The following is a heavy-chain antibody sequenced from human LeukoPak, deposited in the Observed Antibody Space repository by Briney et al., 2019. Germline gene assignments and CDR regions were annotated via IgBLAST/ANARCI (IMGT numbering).Heavy chain of an antibody. CDR1: GYTFTHYY. J-gene: IGHJ6*03. CDR2: INPHSGGT. D-gene: IGHD3-10*01. V-gene: IGHV1-2*02. Sequence: ASVKVSCQASGYTFTHYYVHWVRQAPGQGFEWMGWINPHSGGTNSAQEFQGRVTMTRDTSISTAFMELSNLRSDDTAVYFCARVPRPDFASGSYRHYYYMDVWGKGTTVTVSS. CDR3: ARVPRPDFASGSYRHYYYMDV.